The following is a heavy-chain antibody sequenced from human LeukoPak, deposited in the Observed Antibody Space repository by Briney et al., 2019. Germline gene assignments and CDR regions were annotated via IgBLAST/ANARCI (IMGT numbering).Heavy chain of an antibody. V-gene: IGHV3-21*04. J-gene: IGHJ4*02. D-gene: IGHD2-15*01. CDR1: GFTFSSYS. Sequence: GGSLRLSCAASGFTFSSYSMNWVRQAPGKGLEWVSSISSSSSYIYYADSVKGRFTISRDNAKNSLYLQMNSLRAEDTAVYYCAKDLVPNCSGGSCYTLSGFDYWGQGTLVTVSS. CDR2: ISSSSSYI. CDR3: AKDLVPNCSGGSCYTLSGFDY.